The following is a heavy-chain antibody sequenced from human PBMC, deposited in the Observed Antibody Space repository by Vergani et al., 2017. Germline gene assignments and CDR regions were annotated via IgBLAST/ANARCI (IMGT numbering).Heavy chain of an antibody. CDR3: ARDGTGYDY. Sequence: EVQLLESGGGLVQPGGSLRLSCAASGFTFSSYAMSWVRQAPGKGLEWVANIKQDGSEKYYVDSVKGRFTISRDNAKNSLYLQMNSLRAEDTAVYYCARDGTGYDYWGQGTLVTVSS. J-gene: IGHJ4*02. D-gene: IGHD3/OR15-3a*01. V-gene: IGHV3-7*03. CDR1: GFTFSSYA. CDR2: IKQDGSEK.